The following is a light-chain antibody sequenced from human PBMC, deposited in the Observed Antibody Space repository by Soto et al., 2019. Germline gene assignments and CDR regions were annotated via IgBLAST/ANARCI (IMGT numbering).Light chain of an antibody. CDR2: GVS. Sequence: EIVLTQSPGTLSLSPGERVTLSCRASQSVSSSYLAWYQQKPGLAPRLLTYGVSTRATGIPDRFSGSGSGTDFTLTISRLEPEDFAVYYCQQYSSSPWTFGQGTKVEIK. CDR3: QQYSSSPWT. J-gene: IGKJ1*01. CDR1: QSVSSSY. V-gene: IGKV3-20*01.